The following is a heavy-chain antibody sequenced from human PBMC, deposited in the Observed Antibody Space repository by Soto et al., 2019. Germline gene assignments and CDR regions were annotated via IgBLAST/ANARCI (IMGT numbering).Heavy chain of an antibody. D-gene: IGHD4-17*01. CDR2: ISAYNRNT. CDR3: ARSPTVVTYYYYGMDV. J-gene: IGHJ6*02. Sequence: ASVKVSCKASGYTFTSYGISWVRPAPGQGLEWMVCISAYNRNTNYAQKLQGRVTMTTDTSTSTAYMELRSLRSHDTAVYYCARSPTVVTYYYYGMDVWGQGTTVTVSS. V-gene: IGHV1-18*01. CDR1: GYTFTSYG.